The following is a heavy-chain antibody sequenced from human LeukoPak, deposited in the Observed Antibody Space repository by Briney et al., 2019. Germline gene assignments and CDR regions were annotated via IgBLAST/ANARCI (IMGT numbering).Heavy chain of an antibody. CDR1: GGSFSGYY. CDR2: INHSGST. Sequence: SETLSLTCAVYGGSFSGYYWSWIRRPPGKGLEWIGEINHSGSTNYNPSLKSRVTISVDTSKNQFSLKLSSVTAADTAVYYCARTRISYFDYWGQGTLVTVSS. J-gene: IGHJ4*02. D-gene: IGHD2/OR15-2a*01. V-gene: IGHV4-34*01. CDR3: ARTRISYFDY.